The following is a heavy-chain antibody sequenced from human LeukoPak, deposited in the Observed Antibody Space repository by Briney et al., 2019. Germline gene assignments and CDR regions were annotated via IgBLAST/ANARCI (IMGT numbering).Heavy chain of an antibody. CDR1: GFTFSSYR. CDR3: ARDPWDY. V-gene: IGHV3-21*01. Sequence: GGSLRLSCAASGFTFSSYRMNWLRQAPGKGLEWVSSISSSSSYIYYADSVKGRFTISRDNAKNSLYLQKNSLRAEDTAVYYCARDPWDYWGQGTLVTVSS. J-gene: IGHJ4*02. CDR2: ISSSSSYI.